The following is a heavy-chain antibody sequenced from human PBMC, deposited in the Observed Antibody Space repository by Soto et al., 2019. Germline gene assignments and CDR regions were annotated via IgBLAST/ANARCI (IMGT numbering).Heavy chain of an antibody. J-gene: IGHJ6*02. V-gene: IGHV4-34*01. CDR3: ARVSGIYYYGMDV. CDR1: GGSFSDYC. CDR2: INHSGST. Sequence: QVQLQQWGAGLLKPSETLSLTCAVYGGSFSDYCWSWIRQPPGKGLEWIWEINHSGSTNYNPSLKSRGTISGATSKNQVSLKLSSVTAADTAVYYCARVSGIYYYGMDVWGQGTTGTVSS. D-gene: IGHD3-10*01.